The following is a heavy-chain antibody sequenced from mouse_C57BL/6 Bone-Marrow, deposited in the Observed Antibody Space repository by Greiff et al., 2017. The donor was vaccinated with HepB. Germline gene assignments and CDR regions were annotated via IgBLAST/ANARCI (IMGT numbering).Heavy chain of an antibody. CDR3: ARGRRGGAMDY. CDR1: GYTFTSYW. Sequence: VQLQQSGAELVRPGTSVKLSCKASGYTFTSYWMHWVKQRPGQGLEWIGVIDPSDSYTNYNQKFKGKATLTVDTSSSTAYMQLSSLTSEDSAVYYCARGRRGGAMDYWGQGTSVTVSS. D-gene: IGHD1-2*01. V-gene: IGHV1-59*01. CDR2: IDPSDSYT. J-gene: IGHJ4*01.